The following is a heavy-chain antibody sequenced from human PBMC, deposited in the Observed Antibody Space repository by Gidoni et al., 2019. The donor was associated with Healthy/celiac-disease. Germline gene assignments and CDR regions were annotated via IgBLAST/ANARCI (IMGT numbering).Heavy chain of an antibody. CDR2: IYHSGST. CDR1: GGSISSSNW. J-gene: IGHJ5*02. Sequence: QVQLQESGPGLVTPSGTLSLTCAVSGGSISSSNWWTWVRQPPGKGLEWIGEIYHSGSTNYNPSLKSRVTISVDKSKNQFSLKLSSVTAADTAVYYCARDYCSGGSCYSGKGDWFDPWGQGTLVTVSS. CDR3: ARDYCSGGSCYSGKGDWFDP. V-gene: IGHV4-4*02. D-gene: IGHD2-15*01.